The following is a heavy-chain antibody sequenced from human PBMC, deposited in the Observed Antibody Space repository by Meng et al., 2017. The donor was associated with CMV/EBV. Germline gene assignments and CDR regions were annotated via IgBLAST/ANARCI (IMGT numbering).Heavy chain of an antibody. CDR2: MNPNSGNT. CDR3: ARAILERRHRRLTLGSEPYYYYGMDV. V-gene: IGHV1-8*01. J-gene: IGHJ6*02. D-gene: IGHD1-1*01. Sequence: ASVKVSCKASGYTFTSYDINWVRQATGQGLEWMGWMNPNSGNTGYAQKFQGRDTMTRNTSISTAYMELSSLRSEDTAVYYCARAILERRHRRLTLGSEPYYYYGMDVWGQGTTVTVSS. CDR1: GYTFTSYD.